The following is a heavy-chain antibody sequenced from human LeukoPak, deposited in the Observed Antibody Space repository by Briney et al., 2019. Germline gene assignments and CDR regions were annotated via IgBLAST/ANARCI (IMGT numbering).Heavy chain of an antibody. J-gene: IGHJ6*03. Sequence: PGGSLRLSCVASGFTFNNYAMHWVRQAPGKGLEWVSIINGNGAATYYADSFKGRFLISRDDSKSTVYLRMNKLRVEDSGLYYCVNGLAASGNFLLRDYYYFIDVWGKGTTVIVS. CDR1: GFTFNNYA. CDR3: VNGLAASGNFLLRDYYYFIDV. D-gene: IGHD1-26*01. CDR2: INGNGAAT. V-gene: IGHV3-23*01.